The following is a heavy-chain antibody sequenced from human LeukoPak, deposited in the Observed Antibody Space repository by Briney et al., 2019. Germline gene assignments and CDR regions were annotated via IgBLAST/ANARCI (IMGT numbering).Heavy chain of an antibody. CDR2: ISFDGNNK. CDR3: ARDRIAALAFDI. Sequence: GGSLRLSCEASGFTFSNYAMHWVRQAPGKEQQWVAVISFDGNNKKYAGSVNGRFTISRDNSKNTLYLQMNSLRAEDTAVYYCARDRIAALAFDIWGQGTMVTVSS. J-gene: IGHJ3*02. D-gene: IGHD6-6*01. V-gene: IGHV3-30*14. CDR1: GFTFSNYA.